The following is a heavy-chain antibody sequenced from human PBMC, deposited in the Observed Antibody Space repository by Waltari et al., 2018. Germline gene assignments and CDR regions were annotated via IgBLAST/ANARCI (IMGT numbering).Heavy chain of an antibody. CDR2: ITHSGST. CDR3: ARQFSSGWYSEY. CDR1: GGSSSVCY. Sequence: QVQLQHWGAGLLKPSETLSLTCAVHGGSSSVCYWSGIRQSPGKGLEWIGEITHSGSTKYNQSLKSRVTISVDTSKNQFSLKVSSVTAADTAVYYCARQFSSGWYSEYWGQGTLVTVSS. D-gene: IGHD6-19*01. V-gene: IGHV4-34*01. J-gene: IGHJ4*02.